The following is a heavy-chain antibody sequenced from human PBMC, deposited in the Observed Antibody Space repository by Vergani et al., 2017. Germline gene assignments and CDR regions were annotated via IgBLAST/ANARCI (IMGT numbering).Heavy chain of an antibody. CDR1: GGSISSGSYY. J-gene: IGHJ5*02. Sequence: QVQLQESGPGLVKPSQTLSLTCTVSGGSISSGSYYWSWIRQPAGKGLEWIGRIYTSGSTNYNPSLKSRVTISVDTSKNQLSLKLSSVTAADPAVYYWARGVRGWGYEGAWWFDPWGQGTLVTVSS. CDR3: ARGVRGWGYEGAWWFDP. V-gene: IGHV4-61*02. D-gene: IGHD5-12*01. CDR2: IYTSGST.